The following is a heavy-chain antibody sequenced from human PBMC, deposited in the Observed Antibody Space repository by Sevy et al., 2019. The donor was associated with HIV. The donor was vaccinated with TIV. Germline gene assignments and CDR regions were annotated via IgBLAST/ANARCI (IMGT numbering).Heavy chain of an antibody. Sequence: GGSLRLSCAGSVFIFNNYAMSWVRQVPGKGLEWVSGINGNGDSTNYADSAKGRFTISRDNSKSTLYLQMNSLRAEETAVYYCAKDYYDSGGYYFYPARPTAFDLWGQGTMVTVS. CDR3: AKDYYDSGGYYFYPARPTAFDL. J-gene: IGHJ3*01. CDR1: VFIFNNYA. D-gene: IGHD3-22*01. V-gene: IGHV3-23*01. CDR2: INGNGDST.